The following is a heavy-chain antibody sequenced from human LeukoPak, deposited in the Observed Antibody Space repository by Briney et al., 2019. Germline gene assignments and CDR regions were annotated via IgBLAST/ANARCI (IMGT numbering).Heavy chain of an antibody. J-gene: IGHJ4*02. CDR1: GFTFSSYS. V-gene: IGHV3-48*01. D-gene: IGHD4-11*01. CDR2: ISSSSSTI. Sequence: PGGSLRLSCAASGFTFSSYSMNWVRQAPGKGLEWVSNISSSSSTIYYADSVKGRFTISRDNAKNSLYLQMNSLRAEDTAVYYCARDSTVTTFGYWGQGTLVTVSS. CDR3: ARDSTVTTFGY.